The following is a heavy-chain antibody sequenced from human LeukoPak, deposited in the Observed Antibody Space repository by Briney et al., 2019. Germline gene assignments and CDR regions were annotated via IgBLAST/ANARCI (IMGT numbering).Heavy chain of an antibody. J-gene: IGHJ4*02. Sequence: GGSLRRSCAASGFTFSSYTMSWVRQAPGKGLEWVSTITTSDGNTYYADSVKGRFTVSRDNSKNTLFLQMNSLRAEDTAVYYCAKDGGLWVSAHWGDSWGRGTLVTVSS. D-gene: IGHD7-27*01. V-gene: IGHV3-23*01. CDR1: GFTFSSYT. CDR2: ITTSDGNT. CDR3: AKDGGLWVSAHWGDS.